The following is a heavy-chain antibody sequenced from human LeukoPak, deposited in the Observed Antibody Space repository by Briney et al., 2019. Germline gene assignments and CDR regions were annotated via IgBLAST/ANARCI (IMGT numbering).Heavy chain of an antibody. D-gene: IGHD6-19*01. Sequence: GGSLRFSCAASGFTFHDYAMYWVRQAPGKGPEWVSLISGDSGSTDYADFVKGRFTISRDNSQNSVFLQMNSLTSEDTAVYFCAKDRGSGWYYFHYWGQGTLVTVSS. CDR2: ISGDSGST. CDR3: AKDRGSGWYYFHY. J-gene: IGHJ4*02. V-gene: IGHV3-43*02. CDR1: GFTFHDYA.